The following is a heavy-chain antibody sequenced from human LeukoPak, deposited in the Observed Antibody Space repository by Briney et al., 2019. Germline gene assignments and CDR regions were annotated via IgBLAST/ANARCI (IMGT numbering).Heavy chain of an antibody. J-gene: IGHJ4*02. Sequence: GSLRLSCAASGFTFSSYWMSWIRQPPGKGLEWIGEINHSGSTNYNPSLKSRVTISVDTSKNQFSLKLSSVTAADTAVYYCARGTVDTAMIQYYFDYWGQGTLVTVSS. V-gene: IGHV4-34*01. CDR2: INHSGST. CDR1: GFTFSSYW. D-gene: IGHD5-18*01. CDR3: ARGTVDTAMIQYYFDY.